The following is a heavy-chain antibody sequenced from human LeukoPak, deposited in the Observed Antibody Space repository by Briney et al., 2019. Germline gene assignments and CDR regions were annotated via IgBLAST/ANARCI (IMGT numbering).Heavy chain of an antibody. CDR1: GGSISSSSYY. CDR3: ARHPQIVGATKYFDY. CDR2: IYYSGST. Sequence: PSETLSLTCTVSGGSISSSSYYWGWIRQPPGKGLEWIGSIYYSGSTYYNPSLKSRVTISVDTSKNQFSLKLSSVTAADTAVYYCARHPQIVGATKYFDYWGQGTLVTVSS. D-gene: IGHD1-26*01. V-gene: IGHV4-39*01. J-gene: IGHJ4*02.